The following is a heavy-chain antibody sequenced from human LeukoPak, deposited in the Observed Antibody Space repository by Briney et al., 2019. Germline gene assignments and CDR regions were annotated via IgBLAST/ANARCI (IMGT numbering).Heavy chain of an antibody. CDR1: GFTFSSYA. J-gene: IGHJ4*02. CDR2: ISYDGSNK. CDR3: ARVGNDYGDLPKVY. D-gene: IGHD4-17*01. V-gene: IGHV3-30*04. Sequence: GGSLRLSCAASGFTFSSYAMHWVRQAPGKGLEWEAVISYDGSNKYYADSVKGRFTISRDNSKNTLYLQMNSLRAEDTAVYYCARVGNDYGDLPKVYWGQGTLVTVSS.